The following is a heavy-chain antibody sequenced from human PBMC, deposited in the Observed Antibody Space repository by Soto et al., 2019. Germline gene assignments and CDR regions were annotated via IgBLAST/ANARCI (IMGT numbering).Heavy chain of an antibody. D-gene: IGHD2-2*01. Sequence: TSETLSLTCAVYGGSFSGYYWSWIRQPPGKGLEWIGEINHSGSTNYNPSLKSRVTISVDTSKNQFSLKLSSVTAADTAVYYSTRLYDASSCSSTSCYPLSDYWGQGTLATVSS. CDR2: INHSGST. J-gene: IGHJ4*02. CDR1: GGSFSGYY. CDR3: TRLYDASSCSSTSCYPLSDY. V-gene: IGHV4-34*01.